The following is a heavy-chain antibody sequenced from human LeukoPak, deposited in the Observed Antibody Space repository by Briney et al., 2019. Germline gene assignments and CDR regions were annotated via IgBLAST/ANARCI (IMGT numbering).Heavy chain of an antibody. CDR3: ARGGVGATTYVWFDP. D-gene: IGHD1-26*01. CDR1: GYTFTNYY. V-gene: IGHV1-46*01. CDR2: INPSGGST. Sequence: ASVKVSCKASGYTFTNYYIHWVRQAPGQGLECMGIINPSGGSTSYAQKFRGRVTMTMDMSTSTVYMELSSLRSEDTAVYYCARGGVGATTYVWFDPWGQGTLVTVSS. J-gene: IGHJ5*02.